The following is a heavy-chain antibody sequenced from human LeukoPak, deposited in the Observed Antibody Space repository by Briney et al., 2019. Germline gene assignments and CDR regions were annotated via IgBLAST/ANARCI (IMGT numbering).Heavy chain of an antibody. CDR1: GYTFTGYY. CDR2: INPNKGGT. V-gene: IGHV1-2*02. D-gene: IGHD1-26*01. Sequence: ASVTVSCKASGYTFTGYYMPWVRQAPGQGLEWMGWINPNKGGTNYAQKFQGRVTMTRDTSISTAYMELSRLRSDDTAVYYCARGGSYCNYYYYMDVWGKGTTVTVSS. CDR3: ARGGSYCNYYYYMDV. J-gene: IGHJ6*03.